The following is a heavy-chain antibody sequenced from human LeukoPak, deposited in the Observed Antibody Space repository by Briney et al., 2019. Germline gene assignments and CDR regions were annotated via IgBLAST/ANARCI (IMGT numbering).Heavy chain of an antibody. V-gene: IGHV3-11*06. CDR3: TREPRLADY. Sequence: GRSLRLSCVASGFTFSDHYMSWVRQAPGKGLEWVSYISGSSTSTNYADSVKGRFTISRDNAKNSLYLQMNSLRAEDTAIYYCTREPRLADYWGPGTLVTVSS. D-gene: IGHD6-6*01. J-gene: IGHJ4*02. CDR2: ISGSSTST. CDR1: GFTFSDHY.